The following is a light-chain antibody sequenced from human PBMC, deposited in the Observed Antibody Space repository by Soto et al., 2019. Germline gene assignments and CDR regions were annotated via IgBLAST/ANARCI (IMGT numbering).Light chain of an antibody. Sequence: EIVLTQSPGTLSLSPGERATLSCRASQSVSSSYLAWYQQKPGQAPRLLIYGAYSRTTGIPDRISGSGSGTDFTLTISRLEREDFAVYYCQQYGSSPTWTFGQGTKVEIK. CDR2: GAY. V-gene: IGKV3-20*01. J-gene: IGKJ1*01. CDR1: QSVSSSY. CDR3: QQYGSSPTWT.